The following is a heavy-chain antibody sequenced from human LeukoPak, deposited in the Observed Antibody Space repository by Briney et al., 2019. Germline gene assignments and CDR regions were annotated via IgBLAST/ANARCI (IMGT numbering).Heavy chain of an antibody. CDR1: GFTFSGFT. CDR2: ISSSSTYI. J-gene: IGHJ6*02. CDR3: ARDGGRYYYGMDV. Sequence: GSLRLSCEASGFTFSGFTMNWVRQAPGKGLEWVSSISSSSTYIYYADSVKGRFTISRDNAKHSLSLQMKSLRAEDTAVYYCARDGGRYYYGMDVWGQGTTVTVSS. D-gene: IGHD2-15*01. V-gene: IGHV3-21*01.